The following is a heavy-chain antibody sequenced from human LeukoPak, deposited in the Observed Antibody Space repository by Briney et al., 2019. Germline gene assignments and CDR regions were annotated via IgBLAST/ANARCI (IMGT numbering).Heavy chain of an antibody. Sequence: ASVKVSCKASGYTFTSYGISWVRQAPGQELEWMGWISAYNGNTNYAQKLQGRVTMTTDTSTSTAYMELRSLRSDDTAVYYCARAVGFGELYRAGGYYYYYMDVWGKGTTVTVSS. CDR2: ISAYNGNT. CDR3: ARAVGFGELYRAGGYYYYYMDV. CDR1: GYTFTSYG. D-gene: IGHD3-10*01. V-gene: IGHV1-18*01. J-gene: IGHJ6*03.